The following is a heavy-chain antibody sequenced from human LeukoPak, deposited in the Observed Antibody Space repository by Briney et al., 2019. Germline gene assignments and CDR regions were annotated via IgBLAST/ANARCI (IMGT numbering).Heavy chain of an antibody. V-gene: IGHV3-66*02. CDR1: GFTVSSNY. CDR3: ARGYCSSTSCYGFFWFDP. D-gene: IGHD2-2*01. Sequence: PGGSLRLSCAASGFTVSSNYMSWVRQAPGKGLEWVSVIYSGGSTYYADSVKGRFTISRGNSKNTLYLQMNSLRAEDTAVYYCARGYCSSTSCYGFFWFDPWGQGTLVTVSS. J-gene: IGHJ5*02. CDR2: IYSGGST.